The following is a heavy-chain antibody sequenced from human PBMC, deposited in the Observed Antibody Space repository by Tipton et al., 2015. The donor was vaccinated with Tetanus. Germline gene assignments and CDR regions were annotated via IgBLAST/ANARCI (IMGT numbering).Heavy chain of an antibody. CDR2: IKQDGSEK. J-gene: IGHJ1*01. Sequence: SLRLSCAASGFTFSSYWVSWVRQAPGKGLEWVANIKQDGSEKYYADSVKGRFTISRDNAKNSLFLQVNSLRAEDTAVYYCASSSRGYYDSSGYYGYFQHWGQGTLVTVS. CDR1: GFTFSSYW. D-gene: IGHD3-22*01. V-gene: IGHV3-7*01. CDR3: ASSSRGYYDSSGYYGYFQH.